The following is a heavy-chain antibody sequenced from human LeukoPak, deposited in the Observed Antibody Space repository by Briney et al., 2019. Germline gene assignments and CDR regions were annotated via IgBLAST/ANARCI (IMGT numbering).Heavy chain of an antibody. CDR1: GGSISSGSYY. CDR3: AREGEEMATIPFSFDY. CDR2: IYTSGGT. D-gene: IGHD5-24*01. J-gene: IGHJ4*02. Sequence: PSETLSLTCTVSGGSISSGSYYWSWIRQPAGKGLEWIGRIYTSGGTNYNPSLKSRVTISVDTSKNQFSLKLSSVTAADTAVYYCAREGEEMATIPFSFDYWGQGTLVTVSS. V-gene: IGHV4-61*02.